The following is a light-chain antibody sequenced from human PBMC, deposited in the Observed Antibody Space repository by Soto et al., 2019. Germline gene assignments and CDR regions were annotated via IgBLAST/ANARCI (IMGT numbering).Light chain of an antibody. CDR3: SSYGGHNGFVV. V-gene: IGLV2-8*01. CDR1: SSDVGGYKY. Sequence: QSALTQPSSASGSPGQSVTISCTGTSSDVGGYKYVSWYQQHPGKAPKLIIYAVSERPSGVPDRFSGSKSGNTASLTVSGLQAEDEADYYCSSYGGHNGFVVFGGGTKVTVL. J-gene: IGLJ3*02. CDR2: AVS.